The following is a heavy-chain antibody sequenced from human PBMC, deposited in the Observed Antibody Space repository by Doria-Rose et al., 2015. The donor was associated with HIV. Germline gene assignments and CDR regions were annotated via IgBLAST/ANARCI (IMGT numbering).Heavy chain of an antibody. CDR1: GDSISSGDSF. CDR3: ARARNYGFPHFFDF. J-gene: IGHJ4*02. CDR2: ISSSGTA. D-gene: IGHD3-10*01. V-gene: IGHV4-30-4*01. Sequence: QVQLQESGPGLVRPSQTLSLTCTVSGDSISSGDSFWSWIRQPPGKGPEWIGYISSSGTAYYYPSLRGRLTISLDASKNQLSLNLNSVTAADTAVYYCARARNYGFPHFFDFWGQGTLVTVSS.